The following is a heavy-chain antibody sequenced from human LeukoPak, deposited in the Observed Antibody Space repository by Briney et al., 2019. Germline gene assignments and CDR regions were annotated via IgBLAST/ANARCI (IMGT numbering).Heavy chain of an antibody. CDR3: ARSPTKRVPEDY. CDR1: GGSISSSNW. Sequence: PLETLSLTCAVSGGSISSSNWWSWVRQPPGKGLEWIGEIYHGGSTNYNPSLKSRVTISVDKSKNQFSLRLTSVTAADTAVYYCARSPTKRVPEDYWGQGTLVTVSS. J-gene: IGHJ4*02. V-gene: IGHV4-4*02. D-gene: IGHD2-2*01. CDR2: IYHGGST.